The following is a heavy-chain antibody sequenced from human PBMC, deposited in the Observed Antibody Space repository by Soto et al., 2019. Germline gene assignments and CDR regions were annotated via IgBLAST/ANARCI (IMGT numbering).Heavy chain of an antibody. CDR2: IIPIFGTA. CDR1: GGTFSSYA. Sequence: ASVKVSCKASGGTFSSYAISWVRQAPGQGLEWMGGIIPIFGTANYAQKFQGRVTITADESTSTAYMELSSLRSEDTAVYYCAGPNCSGGSCYTASWFDPWGQGTLVTVSS. CDR3: AGPNCSGGSCYTASWFDP. D-gene: IGHD2-15*01. V-gene: IGHV1-69*13. J-gene: IGHJ5*02.